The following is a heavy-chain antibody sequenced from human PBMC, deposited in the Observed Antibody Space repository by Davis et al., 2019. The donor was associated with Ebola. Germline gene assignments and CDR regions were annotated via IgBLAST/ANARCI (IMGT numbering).Heavy chain of an antibody. CDR2: IIPIFGTA. Sequence: AASVKVSCKASGGTFSSYATSWVRQAPGQGLEWMGGIIPIFGTANYAQKFQGRVTITADESTSTAYMELSSLRSEDTAVYYCARGGSWYCFDCWGQGTLVTVSS. J-gene: IGHJ4*02. CDR1: GGTFSSYA. V-gene: IGHV1-69*13. CDR3: ARGGSWYCFDC. D-gene: IGHD1-26*01.